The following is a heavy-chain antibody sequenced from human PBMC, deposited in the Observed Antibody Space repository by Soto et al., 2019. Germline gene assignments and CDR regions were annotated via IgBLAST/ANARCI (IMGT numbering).Heavy chain of an antibody. CDR1: GGPFSSYA. CDR2: IIPIFGTA. J-gene: IGHJ6*02. V-gene: IGHV1-69*13. D-gene: IGHD6-6*01. CDR3: ARGCRAARRVTYYYYGMDV. Sequence: GASVKVSCKASGGPFSSYAISWVRQAPGQGLEWMGGIIPIFGTANYAQKFQGRVTITADESTSTAYMELSSLRSEDTAVYYCARGCRAARRVTYYYYGMDVWGQGTTVTVSS.